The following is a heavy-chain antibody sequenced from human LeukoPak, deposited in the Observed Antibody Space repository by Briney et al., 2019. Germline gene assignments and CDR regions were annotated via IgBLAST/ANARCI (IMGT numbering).Heavy chain of an antibody. Sequence: SVKVSCKASGGTFSSYAISWVRLAPGQGLEWMGGIIPIFGTANYAQKFQGRVTITADESTSTAYMELSSLRSEDTAVYSCARDSTSFNDAFDIWGQGTMVTVSS. CDR3: ARDSTSFNDAFDI. J-gene: IGHJ3*02. CDR1: GGTFSSYA. V-gene: IGHV1-69*01. D-gene: IGHD2-2*01. CDR2: IIPIFGTA.